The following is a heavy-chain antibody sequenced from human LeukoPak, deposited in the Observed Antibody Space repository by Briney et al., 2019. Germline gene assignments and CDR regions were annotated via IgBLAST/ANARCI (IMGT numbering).Heavy chain of an antibody. Sequence: PGGSLRLSCAASGFTFGNAWMSWVRQAPGKGLEWVGRIKSKTDGGTTDYAAPVKGRFTISRDDSKNTLYLQMNSLKTEDTAVYYCTTDPPGGDYGAPDAFDIWGQGTMVTVSS. CDR3: TTDPPGGDYGAPDAFDI. J-gene: IGHJ3*02. CDR2: IKSKTDGGTT. D-gene: IGHD4-17*01. V-gene: IGHV3-15*01. CDR1: GFTFGNAW.